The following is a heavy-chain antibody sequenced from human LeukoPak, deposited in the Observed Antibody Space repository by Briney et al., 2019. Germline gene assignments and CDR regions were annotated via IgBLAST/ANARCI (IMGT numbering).Heavy chain of an antibody. V-gene: IGHV3-33*01. CDR1: GFTFSSYG. Sequence: GGSLRLPCAASGFTFSSYGMHWVRQAPGKGLEWVAVIWYDGSNKYYADSVKGRFTISRDNSKNTLYLQMNSLRAEDTAVYYCARVAEQQLEIDYWGQGTLVTVSS. CDR2: IWYDGSNK. D-gene: IGHD6-13*01. J-gene: IGHJ4*02. CDR3: ARVAEQQLEIDY.